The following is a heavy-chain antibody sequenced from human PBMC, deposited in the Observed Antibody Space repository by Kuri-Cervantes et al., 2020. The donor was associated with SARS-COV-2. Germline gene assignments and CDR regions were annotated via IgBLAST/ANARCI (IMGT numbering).Heavy chain of an antibody. Sequence: LRLSCTVSGGSISSGSYYWSWIRQPAGKGLEWIGRIYTSGSTNYNPSLKSRVTISVDTSKNQFSLKLSSVTAADTAVYYCATQGIVVAPAAIGHMDVWGKGTTVTVSS. CDR1: GGSISSGSYY. CDR3: ATQGIVVAPAAIGHMDV. CDR2: IYTSGST. J-gene: IGHJ6*03. D-gene: IGHD2-2*01. V-gene: IGHV4-61*02.